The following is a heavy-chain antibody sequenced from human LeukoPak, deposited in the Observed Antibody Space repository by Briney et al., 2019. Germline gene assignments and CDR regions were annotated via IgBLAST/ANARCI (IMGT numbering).Heavy chain of an antibody. CDR3: AKLTTADYGDYFDY. D-gene: IGHD4-17*01. V-gene: IGHV3-30*18. J-gene: IGHJ4*02. Sequence: GGSLRLSCAASGITFSSYGMHWVRQAPGKGLEWVAVISYDGSNKYYTDSVKGRFTISRDNSKNTLYLQMNSLRAEATAVYYCAKLTTADYGDYFDYWGQGTLVTVSS. CDR2: ISYDGSNK. CDR1: GITFSSYG.